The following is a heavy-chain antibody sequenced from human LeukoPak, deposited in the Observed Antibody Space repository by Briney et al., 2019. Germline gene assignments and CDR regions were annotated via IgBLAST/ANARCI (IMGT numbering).Heavy chain of an antibody. CDR3: ARLMNYYDSSGYSPSAVDY. CDR1: GYSFTSYW. CDR2: IYPGDSDT. D-gene: IGHD3-22*01. Sequence: GESLKISCKGSGYSFTSYWSGWVRQMPGKGLEWMGIIYPGDSDTRYSPSFQGQVTISADKSISTAYLQWSSLKAPDTAMYYCARLMNYYDSSGYSPSAVDYWGQGTLVTVSS. V-gene: IGHV5-51*01. J-gene: IGHJ4*02.